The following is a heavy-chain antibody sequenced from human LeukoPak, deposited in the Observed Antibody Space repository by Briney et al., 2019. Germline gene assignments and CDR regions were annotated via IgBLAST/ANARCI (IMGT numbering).Heavy chain of an antibody. CDR1: GFTFGSYG. Sequence: GGSLRLSCAASGFTFGSYGMHWVRQAPGKGLEWVAFIRYDGSNKYYADSVKGRFTISRDNSKNTLYLQMNSLRAEDTAVYYCAKSGYSSSWYQWQWLVLDYWGQGTLVTVSS. V-gene: IGHV3-30*02. D-gene: IGHD6-13*01. CDR2: IRYDGSNK. CDR3: AKSGYSSSWYQWQWLVLDY. J-gene: IGHJ4*02.